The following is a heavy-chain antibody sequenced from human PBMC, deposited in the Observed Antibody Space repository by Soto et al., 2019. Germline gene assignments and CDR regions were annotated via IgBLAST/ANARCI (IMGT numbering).Heavy chain of an antibody. D-gene: IGHD3-10*01. Sequence: SLRLSCAASGFTFSSYGMHWVRQAPGKGLEWVAVIWYDGSNKYYADSVKGRFTISRDNSKNTLYLQMNSLRAEDTAVYYCAKDQAALVRGPFDYWGQGTLVTVSS. CDR2: IWYDGSNK. CDR3: AKDQAALVRGPFDY. V-gene: IGHV3-33*06. J-gene: IGHJ4*02. CDR1: GFTFSSYG.